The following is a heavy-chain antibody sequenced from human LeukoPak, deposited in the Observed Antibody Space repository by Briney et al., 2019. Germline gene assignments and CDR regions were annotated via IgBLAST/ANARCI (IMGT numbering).Heavy chain of an antibody. CDR1: DGSISGNY. D-gene: IGHD1-26*01. CDR2: IYSSGGT. J-gene: IGHJ3*02. CDR3: ARGGNAFDI. V-gene: IGHV4-59*12. Sequence: SETLSLTCTVSDGSISGNYWSWIRQPPGKGLEWIGYIYSSGGTNYSPSLKSRVTISVDTSKNQFSLKLSSVTAADTAVYYCARGGNAFDIWGQGTMVTVSS.